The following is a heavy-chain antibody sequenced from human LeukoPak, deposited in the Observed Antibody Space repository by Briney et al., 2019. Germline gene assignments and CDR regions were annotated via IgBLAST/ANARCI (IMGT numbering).Heavy chain of an antibody. V-gene: IGHV4-34*01. CDR2: INHSGST. CDR1: GGSFSGYY. D-gene: IGHD6-13*01. Sequence: SETLSLTCAVYGGSFSGYYWSWIRQPPGKGLEWIGEINHSGSTNYNPSLKSRVTISVDTSKNQFSLKLSPVTAADTAVYYCARGEPQLVRYGMDVWGQGTTVTVSS. J-gene: IGHJ6*02. CDR3: ARGEPQLVRYGMDV.